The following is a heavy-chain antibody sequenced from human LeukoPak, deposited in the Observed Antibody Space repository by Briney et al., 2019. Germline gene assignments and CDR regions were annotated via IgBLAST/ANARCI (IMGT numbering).Heavy chain of an antibody. V-gene: IGHV3-48*03. CDR3: ARVNQGAFDI. J-gene: IGHJ3*02. CDR1: GFTFSSYE. CDR2: ISSSGSTI. Sequence: EGSLRLSCAASGFTFSSYEMNWVRQAPGKGLEWVSYISSSGSTIYYADSVKGRFTISRDNAKNSLYLQMNSLRAEDTAVYYCARVNQGAFDIWGQGTMVTVSS.